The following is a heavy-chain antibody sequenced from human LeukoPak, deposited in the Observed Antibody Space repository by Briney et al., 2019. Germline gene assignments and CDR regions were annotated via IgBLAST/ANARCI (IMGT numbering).Heavy chain of an antibody. J-gene: IGHJ6*03. Sequence: AETLCLTCAVYGESLIGYYWGWTRQTPGKGLEWIGEINHSGVTGYNPSLKSRVTISVDTSKNQFSLQVTSITAADMGDYYCARGRGGSSTWYLRYYFFMDVWGKGTTVTVSS. CDR3: ARGRGGSSTWYLRYYFFMDV. V-gene: IGHV4-34*01. CDR2: INHSGVT. CDR1: GESLIGYY. D-gene: IGHD6-13*01.